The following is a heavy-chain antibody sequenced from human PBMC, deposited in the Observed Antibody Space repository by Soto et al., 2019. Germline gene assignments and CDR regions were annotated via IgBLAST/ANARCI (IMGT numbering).Heavy chain of an antibody. V-gene: IGHV1-69*12. CDR1: GGTFSSYA. Sequence: QVQLVQSGAEVKKPGSSVKVSCKASGGTFSSYAISWVRQAPGQGLEWMGGIIPIFGTANYAQKFQGRVTITADESTSTAYMELSSLRSEDTAVYYCASAKRQQLDYYYDGIDVWGQGTTVTVSS. J-gene: IGHJ6*02. CDR3: ASAKRQQLDYYYDGIDV. CDR2: IIPIFGTA. D-gene: IGHD6-13*01.